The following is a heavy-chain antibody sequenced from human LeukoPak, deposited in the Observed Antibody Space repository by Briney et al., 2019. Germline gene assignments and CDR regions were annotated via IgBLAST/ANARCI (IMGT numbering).Heavy chain of an antibody. CDR3: ARLGYCSSTRCQVGAFDI. V-gene: IGHV1-8*01. Sequence: ASVKVSCKASGYIFTSYDINWVRQATGQGLEWMGWMNPNSGNTGYAQKFQCRVTMTRNTSISTASMELSSLRSEDTAVYYCARLGYCSSTRCQVGAFDIWGQGTMVSVSS. CDR1: GYIFTSYD. D-gene: IGHD2-2*01. CDR2: MNPNSGNT. J-gene: IGHJ3*02.